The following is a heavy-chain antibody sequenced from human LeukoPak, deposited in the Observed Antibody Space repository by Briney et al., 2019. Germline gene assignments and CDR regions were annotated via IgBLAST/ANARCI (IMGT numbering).Heavy chain of an antibody. CDR2: FDPEDGET. D-gene: IGHD3-3*01. J-gene: IGHJ4*02. Sequence: GASVKVSCKXSGYTLTELSMHWVRQSPGKGLEWMGGFDPEDGETIYAQKFQGRVTMTEDTSTDTAYMELSSLRSEDTAVYYCATDTASITIFGVALNWGQGTLVTVSS. V-gene: IGHV1-24*01. CDR3: ATDTASITIFGVALN. CDR1: GYTLTELS.